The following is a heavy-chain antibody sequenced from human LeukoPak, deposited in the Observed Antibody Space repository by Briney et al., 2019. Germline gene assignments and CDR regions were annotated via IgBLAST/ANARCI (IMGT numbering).Heavy chain of an antibody. Sequence: SETLSLTCAVSGYSISSGFYWGWIRQPPGKGLEWIGSIYYSGSTYYNPSLESRVTISVDTSKNQFSLKLSSVTAADTAVYYCARREPDDYVWGSYRYPAAFDIWGQGAMVTVSS. V-gene: IGHV4-38-2*01. CDR2: IYYSGST. J-gene: IGHJ3*02. CDR3: ARREPDDYVWGSYRYPAAFDI. D-gene: IGHD3-16*02. CDR1: GYSISSGFY.